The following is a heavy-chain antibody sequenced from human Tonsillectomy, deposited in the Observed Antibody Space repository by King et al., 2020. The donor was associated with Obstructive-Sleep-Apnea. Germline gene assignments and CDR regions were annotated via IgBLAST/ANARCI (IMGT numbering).Heavy chain of an antibody. D-gene: IGHD2-15*01. J-gene: IGHJ4*02. CDR1: GDTFSSYG. Sequence: QLVQSGTDVKKPGASVKVSCKASGDTFSSYGFSWVIQAPGQELEWRGWISPYNGNTNYAQNLQDRVTLTTDTATSTAYMELRSLRSDDTAVYYCATCSGGRGYYFKSWGQGTLVTVSA. CDR3: ATCSGGRGYYFKS. CDR2: ISPYNGNT. V-gene: IGHV1-18*01.